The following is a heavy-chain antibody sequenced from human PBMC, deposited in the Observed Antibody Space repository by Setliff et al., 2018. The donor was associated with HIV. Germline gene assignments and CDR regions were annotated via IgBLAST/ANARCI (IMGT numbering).Heavy chain of an antibody. CDR2: IKQDGSEK. CDR3: ATGLIVAAAGVFDY. Sequence: LRLSCAASGFTFSTYWMSWVRQAPGKGLEWVANIKQDGSEKNYMDSVKVRFTISRDNAKNSLYLQMNSLRAEDTAVYYCATGLIVAAAGVFDYWGQGTLVTVSS. CDR1: GFTFSTYW. J-gene: IGHJ4*02. D-gene: IGHD6-13*01. V-gene: IGHV3-7*04.